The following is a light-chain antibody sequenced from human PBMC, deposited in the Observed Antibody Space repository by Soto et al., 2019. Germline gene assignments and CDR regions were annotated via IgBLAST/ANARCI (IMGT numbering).Light chain of an antibody. CDR2: AAS. CDR1: QSISSY. J-gene: IGKJ4*01. CDR3: QQSYSIPHLA. Sequence: DVQMTQSPSSLSASVGERVTITCRASQSISSYLSWYQQKPGKAPKLLIYAASRLQSAVPSRFRGSGSVTAFTLTISSLQPEDWATYYCQQSYSIPHLAFGGGTKVEIK. V-gene: IGKV1-39*01.